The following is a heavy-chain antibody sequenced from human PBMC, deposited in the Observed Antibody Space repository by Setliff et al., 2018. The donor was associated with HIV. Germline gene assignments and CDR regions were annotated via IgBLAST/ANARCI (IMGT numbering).Heavy chain of an antibody. CDR1: GYTLTELS. CDR3: GRARKGNRVLTPTIFHYYMDV. J-gene: IGHJ6*03. Sequence: GASVKVSCKVSGYTLTELSMHWVRQAPGKGLEWMGGFDPEDGETIYAQKFQGRVTMTEDTSTDTAYMELSSLRSEDTAMYYCGRARKGNRVLTPTIFHYYMDVWGKGTTVTVSS. V-gene: IGHV1-24*01. CDR2: FDPEDGET. D-gene: IGHD3-10*02.